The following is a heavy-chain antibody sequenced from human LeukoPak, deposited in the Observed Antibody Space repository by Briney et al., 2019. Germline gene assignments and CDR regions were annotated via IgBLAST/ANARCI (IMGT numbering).Heavy chain of an antibody. CDR3: VVVVVAAYYFDY. V-gene: IGHV1-46*01. D-gene: IGHD2-15*01. CDR1: GYTFTSYY. CDR2: INPSGGST. Sequence: ASVKASCKASGYTFTSYYMHWVRQAPGQGLEWMGIINPSGGSTSYAQKFQGRVTMTRDMSTSTVYMELSSLRSEDTAVYYCVVVVVAAYYFDYWGQGTLVTVSS. J-gene: IGHJ4*02.